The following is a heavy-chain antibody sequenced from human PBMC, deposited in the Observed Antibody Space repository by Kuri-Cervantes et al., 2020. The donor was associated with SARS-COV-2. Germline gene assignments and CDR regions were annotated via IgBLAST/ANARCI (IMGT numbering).Heavy chain of an antibody. CDR2: IYYSGST. Sequence: SQTLSLTCAVYGGSFSGYYWSWIRQPPGKGLEWIGSIYYSGSTYYNPSLKSRVTISVDTSKNRFSLKLSSVTAADTAVYYCARLRGITMIVVVFDAFDIWGQGTMVTVSS. CDR3: ARLRGITMIVVVFDAFDI. CDR1: GGSFSGYY. J-gene: IGHJ3*02. V-gene: IGHV4-34*01. D-gene: IGHD3-22*01.